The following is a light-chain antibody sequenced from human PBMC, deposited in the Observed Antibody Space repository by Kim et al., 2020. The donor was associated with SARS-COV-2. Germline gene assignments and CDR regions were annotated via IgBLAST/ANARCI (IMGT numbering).Light chain of an antibody. J-gene: IGKJ4*01. CDR2: ETS. CDR3: QQRYNWPLT. Sequence: LSPGERATLSCRASQSVGNSLAWFQQKPGQAPRLLIFETSNRATGIPARFSGSGSGTAFTLNISSLEPEDFAVYYCQQRYNWPLTFGGGTKVDIK. V-gene: IGKV3-11*01. CDR1: QSVGNS.